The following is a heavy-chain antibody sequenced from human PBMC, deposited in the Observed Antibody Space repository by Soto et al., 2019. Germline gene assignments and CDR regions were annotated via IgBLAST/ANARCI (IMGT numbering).Heavy chain of an antibody. CDR3: ARNSDPHRDYYYYYYGMDV. J-gene: IGHJ6*02. Sequence: ASVKVSCKASGGTFSSYAISWVRQAPGQGLEWMGGIIPIFGTANYAQKFQGRVTITADESTSTAYMELSSLRSEDTAVYYCARNSDPHRDYYYYYYGMDVWGQGTTATVSS. D-gene: IGHD2-15*01. CDR1: GGTFSSYA. V-gene: IGHV1-69*13. CDR2: IIPIFGTA.